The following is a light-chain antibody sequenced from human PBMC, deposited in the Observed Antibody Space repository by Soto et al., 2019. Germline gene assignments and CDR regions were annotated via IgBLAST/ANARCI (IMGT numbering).Light chain of an antibody. J-gene: IGKJ2*01. CDR3: QQYYNWPPYT. Sequence: IVMTQSPATLSVSPGERVTLSCRASETVRTNLACFQQKPGQTPRLLIFGASTRATGIPTRFTGSGSETEFTLTIGSLQSEDLAVYYCQQYYNWPPYTFGQGTKLEIK. CDR2: GAS. V-gene: IGKV3-15*01. CDR1: ETVRTN.